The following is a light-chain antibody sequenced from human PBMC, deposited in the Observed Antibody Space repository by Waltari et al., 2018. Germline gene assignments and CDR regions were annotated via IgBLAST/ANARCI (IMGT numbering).Light chain of an antibody. Sequence: YELTQPPSVSVSPGQTARITCSGDALPKQYAYWYQQKPGQAPVLLIYQDTKRPSGIPERFSGSSSEKTVTLTLSVAQAEDEAAYYCQSADSSGTYVVFGGGTKVTVL. CDR2: QDT. J-gene: IGLJ3*02. CDR3: QSADSSGTYVV. V-gene: IGLV3-25*03. CDR1: ALPKQY.